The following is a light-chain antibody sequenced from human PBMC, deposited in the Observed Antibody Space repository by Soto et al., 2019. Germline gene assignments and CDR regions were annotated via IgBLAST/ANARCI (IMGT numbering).Light chain of an antibody. V-gene: IGKV2-24*01. Sequence: DVVMTQISLSSPVTLGQPAFISCRSSQSLVHTDGNTYLSWLQQRPGRPPRLLIYKVSYRFSGVPERLSGSGSDTDFTLKISSVEAEDVGVYYCLQATHCPYTFCQGTNLEIK. J-gene: IGKJ2*01. CDR3: LQATHCPYT. CDR1: QSLVHTDGNTY. CDR2: KVS.